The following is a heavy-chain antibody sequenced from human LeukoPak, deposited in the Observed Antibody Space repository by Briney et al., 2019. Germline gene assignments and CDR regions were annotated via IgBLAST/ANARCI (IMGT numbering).Heavy chain of an antibody. CDR3: ARIRWPGEDDAVNI. Sequence: GGSLRLSCAAPRVTVSSNYMSWVRQAPGEGLEWGSVIYSSGITYYADSVKGRFTRAKYNSQNTLYRQKNILRAEDSAVYNWARIRWPGEDDAVNIGGEGSMVSVPS. D-gene: IGHD4-23*01. J-gene: IGHJ3*02. V-gene: IGHV3-53*04. CDR1: RVTVSSNY. CDR2: IYSSGIT.